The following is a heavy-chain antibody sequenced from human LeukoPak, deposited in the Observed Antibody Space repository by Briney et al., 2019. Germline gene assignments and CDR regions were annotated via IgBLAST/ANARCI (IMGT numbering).Heavy chain of an antibody. Sequence: SETLSLTCSVSGVPISSYYWGWIRQSPGKGLEWIGYIYSGGSIGYNPSLKSRVTISVDTSKNQFSLKLSSMTAADTAVYYCARSSDYSSAWPFDYWGQGTLVTVSS. CDR2: IYSGGSI. V-gene: IGHV4-59*01. D-gene: IGHD6-19*01. J-gene: IGHJ4*02. CDR1: GVPISSYY. CDR3: ARSSDYSSAWPFDY.